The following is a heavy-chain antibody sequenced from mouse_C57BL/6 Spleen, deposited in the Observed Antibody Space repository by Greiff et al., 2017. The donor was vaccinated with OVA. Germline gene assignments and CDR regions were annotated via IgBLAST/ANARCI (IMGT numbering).Heavy chain of an antibody. D-gene: IGHD2-3*01. CDR1: GYTFTDYY. V-gene: IGHV1-26*01. Sequence: EVQLQQSGPELVKPGASVKISCKASGYTFTDYYMNWVKQSHGKSLEWIGDINPNNGGTSYNQKFKGKATLTVDKSSSTAYMELLSLTSEVSSVYYCARYLDGYYPFDYWGQVTTLTVSS. J-gene: IGHJ2*01. CDR2: INPNNGGT. CDR3: ARYLDGYYPFDY.